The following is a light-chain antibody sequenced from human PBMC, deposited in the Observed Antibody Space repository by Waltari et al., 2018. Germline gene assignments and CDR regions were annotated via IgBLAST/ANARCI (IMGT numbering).Light chain of an antibody. CDR1: SGHSTNV. CDR2: VNMDGSH. CDR3: QTGGHGTWV. Sequence: QLVLTQSPSASASLGASVKITCTLSSGHSTNVIAWLQKRPEKGPRYLMKVNMDGSHNKGDGVPDRFSGSSSGAERYLTISSLQSEDEADYYCQTGGHGTWVFGGGTKLTVL. V-gene: IGLV4-69*01. J-gene: IGLJ3*02.